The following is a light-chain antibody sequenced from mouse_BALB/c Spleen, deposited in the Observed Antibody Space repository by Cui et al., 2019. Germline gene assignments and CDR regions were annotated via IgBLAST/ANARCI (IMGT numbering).Light chain of an antibody. CDR3: QHFWGTPWT. Sequence: DIQMTQSPASLSVSAGETVTITCRASANIYSNLAWYQQKQGKSPQLLVYAATNLADGVPSRFSGSGSGTQYSLKINSLQSEDFGSYYCQHFWGTPWTFGGGTKLEIK. J-gene: IGKJ1*01. V-gene: IGKV12-46*01. CDR2: AAT. CDR1: ANIYSN.